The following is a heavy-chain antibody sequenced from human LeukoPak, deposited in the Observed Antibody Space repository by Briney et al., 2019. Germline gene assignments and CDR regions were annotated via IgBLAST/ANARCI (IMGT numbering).Heavy chain of an antibody. Sequence: PGGSLRLSCAASGFTFDDYSMHWVRQAPGKGLEWVSGINWNSGDIIYADAVTGRFTIPRDNAKNFVYLQMNSLRPDDTAVYYCAKRQQGSGSRYFDYWGQGILVTVSS. CDR3: AKRQQGSGSRYFDY. V-gene: IGHV3-9*01. CDR1: GFTFDDYS. J-gene: IGHJ4*02. CDR2: INWNSGDI. D-gene: IGHD3-10*01.